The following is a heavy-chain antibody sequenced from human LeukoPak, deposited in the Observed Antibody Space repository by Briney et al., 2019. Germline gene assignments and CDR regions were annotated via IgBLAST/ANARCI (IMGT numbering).Heavy chain of an antibody. CDR3: ARDHYGSGSYKAYFDY. Sequence: SETLSLTCTVSDASVTTYSWSWLRQPAGKGLEWIGRVYSSGATKYNPSLKSRVTTSADTSKNQFSLKLPSVTAADTAVYYCARDHYGSGSYKAYFDYWGHGIQVTVPS. D-gene: IGHD3-10*01. CDR2: VYSSGAT. V-gene: IGHV4-4*07. CDR1: DASVTTYS. J-gene: IGHJ4*01.